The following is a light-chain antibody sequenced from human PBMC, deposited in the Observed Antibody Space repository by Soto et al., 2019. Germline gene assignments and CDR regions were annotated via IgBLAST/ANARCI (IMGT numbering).Light chain of an antibody. CDR1: SSDVGGYNY. CDR2: DVS. Sequence: QSALTQPASVSGSPGQSITISCTGTSSDVGGYNYVSWYQQHPGKAPKLMIYDVSNRPSGVSNRFSGSKSGNTASLTISGLQAEDEGEYYCSSYTSSSTDVVFGGGTKLTVL. V-gene: IGLV2-14*01. J-gene: IGLJ2*01. CDR3: SSYTSSSTDVV.